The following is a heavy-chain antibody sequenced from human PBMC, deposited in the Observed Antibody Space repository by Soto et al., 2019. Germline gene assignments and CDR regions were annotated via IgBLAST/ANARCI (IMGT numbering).Heavy chain of an antibody. Sequence: PSETLSLTCPVSGGSVRDHYWSWIRQPPGKGLEWIGYIYYSGSTVYNPSLKSRVTLSADTSKNRLSLELTSVTAADTAVYFCTGTRRAFYYFDYWGQGALVTVSS. CDR2: IYYSGST. J-gene: IGHJ4*02. D-gene: IGHD2-2*01. V-gene: IGHV4-59*08. CDR3: TGTRRAFYYFDY. CDR1: GGSVRDHY.